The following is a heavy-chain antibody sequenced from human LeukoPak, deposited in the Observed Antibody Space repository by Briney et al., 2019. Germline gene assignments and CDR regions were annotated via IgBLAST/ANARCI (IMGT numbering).Heavy chain of an antibody. CDR1: SGSISSSPYY. D-gene: IGHD6-13*01. J-gene: IGHJ4*02. Sequence: SETLSLTCIVSSGSISSSPYYWGWVRQPPGKGLEWIGSTYHSGRTYYNPSLKSRVTISVDTSKNQFSLRVTSVTAADTAVYYCVSSSWAFDFWGQGTLVSVSS. CDR3: VSSSWAFDF. CDR2: TYHSGRT. V-gene: IGHV4-39*01.